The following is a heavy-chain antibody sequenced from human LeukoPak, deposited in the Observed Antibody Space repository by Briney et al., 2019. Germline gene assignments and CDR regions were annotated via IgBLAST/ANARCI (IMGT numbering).Heavy chain of an antibody. V-gene: IGHV4-34*01. Sequence: SETLSLTCAVYGGSFSGYYWSWIRQPPGKGLELIGEINHSGSTNYNPSLKSRVTISVDTSKNQFSLKLSSVTAADTAVYYCARCIVVPAAILYYYYMDVWGKGTTVTVSS. CDR1: GGSFSGYY. CDR2: INHSGST. J-gene: IGHJ6*03. D-gene: IGHD2-2*02. CDR3: ARCIVVPAAILYYYYMDV.